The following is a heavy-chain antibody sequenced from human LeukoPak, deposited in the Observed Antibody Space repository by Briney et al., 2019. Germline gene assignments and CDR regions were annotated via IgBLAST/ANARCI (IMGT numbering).Heavy chain of an antibody. V-gene: IGHV4-59*08. CDR3: ARLGSSGTDY. CDR2: IYYSGST. CDR1: GGSLSSYY. D-gene: IGHD3-10*01. Sequence: SETLSLTCTVSGGSLSSYYWSWIRQPPGKGLEWIGYIYYSGSTNYNPSLKSRVTISVDTSKNQFSLKLSSVTAADTAVYYCARLGSSGTDYWGQGTLVTVPS. J-gene: IGHJ4*02.